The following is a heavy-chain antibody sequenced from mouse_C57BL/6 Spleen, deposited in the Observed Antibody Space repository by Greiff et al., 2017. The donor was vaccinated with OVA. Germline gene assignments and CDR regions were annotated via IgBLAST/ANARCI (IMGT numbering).Heavy chain of an antibody. CDR3: ARHYSNYESAMDY. Sequence: EVMLVESGPELVKPGASVKIPCKASGYTFTDYNMDWVKQSHGKSLEWIGDINPNNGGTIYNQKFKGKATLTVDKSSSTAYMELRSLTSEDTAVYYCARHYSNYESAMDYWGQGTSVTVSS. CDR1: GYTFTDYN. D-gene: IGHD2-5*01. CDR2: INPNNGGT. J-gene: IGHJ4*01. V-gene: IGHV1-18*01.